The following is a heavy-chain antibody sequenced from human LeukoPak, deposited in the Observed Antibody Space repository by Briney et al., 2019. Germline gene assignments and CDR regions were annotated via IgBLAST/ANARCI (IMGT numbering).Heavy chain of an antibody. V-gene: IGHV3-15*01. D-gene: IGHD3-16*01. CDR2: IKSKTGGGTT. J-gene: IGHJ4*02. CDR1: GFTFSNAW. Sequence: PGGSLRLSCAASGFTFSNAWMSWVRQAPGKGLEWVGRIKSKTGGGTTDYAAPVKGRFTISRDDSKNTLYLQMNSLKTEDTAVYYCTTDWVDWDYDYVWGSYDWGQGTLVTVSS. CDR3: TTDWVDWDYDYVWGSYD.